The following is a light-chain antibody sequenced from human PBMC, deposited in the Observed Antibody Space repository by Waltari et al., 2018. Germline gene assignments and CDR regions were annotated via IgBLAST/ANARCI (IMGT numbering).Light chain of an antibody. CDR2: EVS. CDR1: SRDGGAYDF. V-gene: IGLV2-8*01. Sequence: QSALTQPPSASGSPGQSVTISCTGTSRDGGAYDFVSWYVQQAGKAPKLIIYEVSKRPSGVPHRFSGSKSGNTASLTVSGLQPEDEGDYYCNSYAGGHIVKFGGGTKLTVL. CDR3: NSYAGGHIVK. J-gene: IGLJ2*01.